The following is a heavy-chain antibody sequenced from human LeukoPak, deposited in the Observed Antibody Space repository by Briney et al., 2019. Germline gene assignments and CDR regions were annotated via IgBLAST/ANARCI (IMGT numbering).Heavy chain of an antibody. J-gene: IGHJ3*02. V-gene: IGHV3-7*01. CDR2: IKQDGSEK. Sequence: GGCLRLSCAASGFTFSSYWMSWVRQAPGKGLEWVANIKQDGSEKYYVDSVKGRFTISRDNAKNSLYLQMNSLRAEDTAVYYCARDLEPEAFDIWGQGTLVTVSS. CDR1: GFTFSSYW. D-gene: IGHD1-1*01. CDR3: ARDLEPEAFDI.